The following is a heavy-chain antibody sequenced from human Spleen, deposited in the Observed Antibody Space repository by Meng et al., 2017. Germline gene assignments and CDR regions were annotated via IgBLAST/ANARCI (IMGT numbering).Heavy chain of an antibody. CDR2: TYVGGST. D-gene: IGHD1-26*01. Sequence: SETLSPTCSVLGDSISNYYWNWLRQPAGKRLEWIGRTYVGGSTDYNPSLRSRVTVSVDTSKNQISLRLASVTAADTAVYFCARGSADDYYFDPWGQGTQVTVSS. CDR1: GDSISNYY. V-gene: IGHV4-4*07. J-gene: IGHJ4*01. CDR3: ARGSADDYYFDP.